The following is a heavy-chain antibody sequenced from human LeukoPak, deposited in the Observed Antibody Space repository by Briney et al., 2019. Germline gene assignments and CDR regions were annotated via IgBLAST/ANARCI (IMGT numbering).Heavy chain of an antibody. Sequence: PGGSLRLSCAASGFTFSDAYMDWGRQAPGKGLQWVGRIRNKPHSYTTDYPASVKARFTISRDHSKISPFLQMNSLKTEDTAVYYCTRVRHGDYFDPWGLGTLVTDSS. CDR1: GFTFSDAY. CDR3: TRVRHGDYFDP. V-gene: IGHV3-72*01. J-gene: IGHJ4*02. CDR2: IRNKPHSYTT. D-gene: IGHD4-17*01.